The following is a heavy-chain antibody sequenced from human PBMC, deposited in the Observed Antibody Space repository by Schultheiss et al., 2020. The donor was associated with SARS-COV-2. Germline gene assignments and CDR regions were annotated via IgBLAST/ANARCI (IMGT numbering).Heavy chain of an antibody. CDR3: AKVLRGIYPTDACDI. CDR1: GFTFAGYA. D-gene: IGHD1-14*01. V-gene: IGHV3-23*01. CDR2: ISASGDSV. Sequence: GGSLRLSCAPSGFTFAGYALRWVRQAPGKGLEWVSGISASGDSVYYAGSVKGRFTVSRDNSMTTLWLQMNSLAAGDTAVYYCAKVLRGIYPTDACDIWGQGTMVTVSS. J-gene: IGHJ3*02.